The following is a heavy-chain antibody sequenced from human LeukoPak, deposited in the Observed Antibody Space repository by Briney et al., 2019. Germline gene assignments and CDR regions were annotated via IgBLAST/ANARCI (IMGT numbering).Heavy chain of an antibody. D-gene: IGHD6-13*01. CDR1: GFTFSSYS. Sequence: PGGSLRLSCAASGFTFSSYSMNWVRQAPGKGLEWVSSISSSSSYIYYADSVKGRFTISRDNAKNSLYLQMNSLRAGDTAVYYCARSSSSWPYYWGQGTLVTVSS. V-gene: IGHV3-21*01. CDR3: ARSSSSWPYY. J-gene: IGHJ4*02. CDR2: ISSSSSYI.